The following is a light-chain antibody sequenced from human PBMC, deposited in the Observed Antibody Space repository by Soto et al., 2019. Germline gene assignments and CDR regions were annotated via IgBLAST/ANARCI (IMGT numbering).Light chain of an antibody. CDR1: SSDVGGYNY. CDR2: EVS. J-gene: IGLJ3*02. V-gene: IGLV2-14*01. CDR3: SSYTISRTLGV. Sequence: QSALTQPASVSGSPGQSITISCTGTSSDVGGYNYVSWYQQHPGKAPKLMIYEVSNRPSGVSNRFSGSKSGNTASLTISGLQAEDEADYYCSSYTISRTLGVFGGGTKLTVL.